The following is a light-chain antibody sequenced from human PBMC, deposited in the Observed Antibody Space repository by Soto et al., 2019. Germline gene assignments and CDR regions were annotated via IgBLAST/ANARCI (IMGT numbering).Light chain of an antibody. J-gene: IGKJ1*01. CDR2: DAS. V-gene: IGKV3D-15*01. Sequence: LTQSLATLSLSPGERATLSCTASQGISSYIAWYQQKPGHPPRLLMFDASRRVAGIPPRFSGGGFGREFTLTISSLQSEDFALYYCQQYNDWPLTFGQGTKVDIK. CDR1: QGISSY. CDR3: QQYNDWPLT.